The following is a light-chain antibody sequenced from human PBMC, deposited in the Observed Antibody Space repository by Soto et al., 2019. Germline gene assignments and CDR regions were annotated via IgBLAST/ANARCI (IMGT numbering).Light chain of an antibody. Sequence: QSVLTQPPSASGTPGQRVTISCSGSSSNIGSTYVYWYQQLPGTAPKLLIYRNNQRPSGVPDRFSGSKSGTSASLAISGLRSEDEADYYCAAWDDSLSGVFGGGTQLTVL. V-gene: IGLV1-47*01. J-gene: IGLJ2*01. CDR1: SSNIGSTY. CDR3: AAWDDSLSGV. CDR2: RNN.